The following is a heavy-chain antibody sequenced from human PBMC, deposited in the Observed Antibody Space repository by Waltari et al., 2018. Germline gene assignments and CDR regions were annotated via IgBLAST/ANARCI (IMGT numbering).Heavy chain of an antibody. Sequence: QVQLVQSGAEVKKPGASVKVSCKASGYTFTGYYMHWVRQAPGQGLEWMGRSNPNRGGTNYARKFQGRVTMTRDTSISTAYMELSRLRSDDTAVYYCARGVRDTAMVYFDYWGQGTLVTVSS. CDR2: SNPNRGGT. CDR1: GYTFTGYY. J-gene: IGHJ4*02. CDR3: ARGVRDTAMVYFDY. V-gene: IGHV1-2*06. D-gene: IGHD5-18*01.